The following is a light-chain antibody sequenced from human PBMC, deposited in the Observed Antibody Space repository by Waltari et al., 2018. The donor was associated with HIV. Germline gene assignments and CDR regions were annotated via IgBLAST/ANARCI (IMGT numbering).Light chain of an antibody. Sequence: QSALTQPASVSGAPGQSITISCTGTASDIGDYNYVSWYQQHPGKAPKLVIYDFSNRPSGISTRFSGANSGTTSSLTISGLQAEDEAVYYCSSYTRSTRTTAWLFGGGTRLTVL. CDR2: DFS. V-gene: IGLV2-14*03. CDR3: SSYTRSTRTTAWL. CDR1: ASDIGDYNY. J-gene: IGLJ2*01.